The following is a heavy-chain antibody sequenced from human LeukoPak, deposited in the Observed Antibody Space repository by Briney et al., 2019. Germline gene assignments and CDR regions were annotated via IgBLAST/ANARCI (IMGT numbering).Heavy chain of an antibody. CDR2: IIPIFGTA. V-gene: IGHV1-69*05. D-gene: IGHD2-2*01. CDR3: ARDGGPAAATGYFDY. Sequence: SVKVSCKASGGTFSSNAISWVRQAPGQGLEWMGGIIPIFGTANYAQKFQGRVTITTDESTSTAYMELSSLRSEDTAVYYCARDGGPAAATGYFDYWGQGTLVTVSS. J-gene: IGHJ4*02. CDR1: GGTFSSNA.